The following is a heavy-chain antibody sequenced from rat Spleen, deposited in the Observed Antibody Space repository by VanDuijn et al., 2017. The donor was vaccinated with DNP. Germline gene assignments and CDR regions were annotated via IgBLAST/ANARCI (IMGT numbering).Heavy chain of an antibody. CDR1: GFNFDDHW. CDR3: VRAPALPGHGVMDV. V-gene: IGHV4-2*01. D-gene: IGHD1-4*01. Sequence: EVKLVESGGGLVQPGRSLKLSCAASGFNFDDHWMAWVRQAPGKGLEWIGEINKGSTTISYTPSLKDKFTIYRDNAQSTLYLQVNKVGSEDTAIYYCVRAPALPGHGVMDVWGQCTSVTVSA. CDR2: INKGSTTI. J-gene: IGHJ4*01.